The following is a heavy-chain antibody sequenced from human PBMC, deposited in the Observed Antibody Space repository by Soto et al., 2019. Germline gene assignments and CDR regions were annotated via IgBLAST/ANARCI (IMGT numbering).Heavy chain of an antibody. CDR2: IYPGDSDT. Sequence: PGESLKISCKGSGYSFTSYWIGWVRQMPGKGLEWMGIIYPGDSDTRYSPSFQGQVTISADKSISTAYLQWSSLKASDTAMYYCARQTIFGVVIMRYAFDIWGQGTMVTVSS. V-gene: IGHV5-51*01. CDR1: GYSFTSYW. J-gene: IGHJ3*02. D-gene: IGHD3-3*01. CDR3: ARQTIFGVVIMRYAFDI.